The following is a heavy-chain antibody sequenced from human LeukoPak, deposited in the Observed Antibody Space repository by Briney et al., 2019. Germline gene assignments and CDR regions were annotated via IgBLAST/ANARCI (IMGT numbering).Heavy chain of an antibody. J-gene: IGHJ4*02. CDR3: ARYYDFWSGYYFDY. D-gene: IGHD3-3*01. CDR2: IYYSGST. Sequence: SETLSLTCTVSGGSISSYYWSWIRQPPGKGLEGMGYIYYSGSTNYNPSLKSRVTISVDTSKNQFSLKLSSVTAADTAVYYCARYYDFWSGYYFDYWGQGTLVTVSS. CDR1: GGSISSYY. V-gene: IGHV4-59*01.